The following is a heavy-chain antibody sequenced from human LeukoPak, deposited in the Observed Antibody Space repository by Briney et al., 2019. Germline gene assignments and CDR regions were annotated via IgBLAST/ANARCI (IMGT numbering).Heavy chain of an antibody. CDR1: GGSFSGYY. CDR2: IYTSGST. D-gene: IGHD3-22*01. V-gene: IGHV4-4*07. CDR3: ARDYYDSSGYSLSDY. Sequence: SETLSLTCAVYGGSFSGYYWSWIRQPAGKGLEWIGRIYTSGSTNYNPSLKSRVTMSVDTSKNQFSLKLSSVTAADTAVYYCARDYYDSSGYSLSDYWGQGTLVTVSS. J-gene: IGHJ4*02.